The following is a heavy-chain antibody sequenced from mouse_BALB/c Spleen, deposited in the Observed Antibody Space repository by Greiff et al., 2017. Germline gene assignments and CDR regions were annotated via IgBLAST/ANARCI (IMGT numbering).Heavy chain of an antibody. CDR2: ISSGGST. J-gene: IGHJ1*01. CDR1: GFTFSSYA. V-gene: IGHV5-6-5*01. Sequence: EVQGVESGGGLVKPGGSLKLSCAASGFTFSSYAMSWVRQTPEKRLEWVASISSGGSTYYPDSVKGRFTISRDNARNILYLQMSSLRSEDTAMYYCARGIYYGNYYWYFDVWGAGTTVTVSS. CDR3: ARGIYYGNYYWYFDV. D-gene: IGHD2-1*01.